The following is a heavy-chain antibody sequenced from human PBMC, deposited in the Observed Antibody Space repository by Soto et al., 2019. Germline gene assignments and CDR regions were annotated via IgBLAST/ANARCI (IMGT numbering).Heavy chain of an antibody. V-gene: IGHV4-34*01. Sequence: NPSETLSLTCAVYGGSFSGYYWSWIRQPPGKGLEWIGEINHSGSTNYNPSLKRRVTISVDTSKNQFSLKLSSVTAADTAVYYCARGNQYYYGSGSYYNNWFDPWGQGTLVTVSS. J-gene: IGHJ5*02. CDR1: GGSFSGYY. D-gene: IGHD3-10*01. CDR3: ARGNQYYYGSGSYYNNWFDP. CDR2: INHSGST.